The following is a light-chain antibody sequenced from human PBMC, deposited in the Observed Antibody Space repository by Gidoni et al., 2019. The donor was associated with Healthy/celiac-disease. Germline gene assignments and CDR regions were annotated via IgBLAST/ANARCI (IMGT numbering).Light chain of an antibody. V-gene: IGKV1-39*01. J-gene: IGKJ2*01. CDR1: QSISSD. CDR2: AAS. Sequence: IQMTLSPSSLSASVGDRVTITCRESQSISSDLNWYQQKPGKAPTLLIYAASSLQSGVPSRLSGSGSGTDFTITSSSLQTEDFATYYCQQSYSTPYTFGQGTKLEIK. CDR3: QQSYSTPYT.